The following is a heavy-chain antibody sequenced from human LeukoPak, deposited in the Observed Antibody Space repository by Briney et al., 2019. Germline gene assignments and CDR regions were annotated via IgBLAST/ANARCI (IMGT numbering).Heavy chain of an antibody. V-gene: IGHV4-34*01. CDR1: GGSFSGYY. Sequence: SETLSLTCAVYGGSFSGYYWSWIRQPPGKGLEWIGEINHSGSTNYNPSLKSRVTISVDTSKNQFSLKLGSVTAADTAVYYCASGILTGGDYWGQGTLVTVSS. D-gene: IGHD3-9*01. J-gene: IGHJ4*02. CDR2: INHSGST. CDR3: ASGILTGGDY.